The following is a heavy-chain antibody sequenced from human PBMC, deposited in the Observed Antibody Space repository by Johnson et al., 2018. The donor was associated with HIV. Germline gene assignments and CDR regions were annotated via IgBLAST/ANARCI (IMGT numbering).Heavy chain of an antibody. CDR3: ASHRSIAADDAFDI. CDR1: GFLFNDYV. CDR2: VNWNGGST. Sequence: VQLVESGGGMVRPGGSLRLSCAASGFLFNDYVMNWVRQAPGKGLEWVSGVNWNGGSTGYADSVKGRFTISRDNAKNSLYLQMKSLRAEDTALYYCASHRSIAADDAFDIWGQGTMVTVSS. J-gene: IGHJ3*02. D-gene: IGHD6-13*01. V-gene: IGHV3-20*04.